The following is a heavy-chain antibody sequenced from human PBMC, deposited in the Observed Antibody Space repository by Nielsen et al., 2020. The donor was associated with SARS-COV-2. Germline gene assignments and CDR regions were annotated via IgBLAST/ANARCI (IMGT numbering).Heavy chain of an antibody. CDR1: GFTFSSYA. V-gene: IGHV3-30-3*01. Sequence: GEFLKISCAASGFTFSSYAMHRVRQAPGKGLEWVAVISYDGSNKYYADSVKGRFTISRDNSKNTLYLQMNSLRAEDTAVYYCASVVDYWGQGTLVTVSS. CDR3: ASVVDY. J-gene: IGHJ4*02. CDR2: ISYDGSNK. D-gene: IGHD2-21*01.